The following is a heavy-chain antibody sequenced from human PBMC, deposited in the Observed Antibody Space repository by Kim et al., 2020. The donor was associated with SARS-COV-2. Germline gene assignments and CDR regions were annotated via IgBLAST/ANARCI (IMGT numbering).Heavy chain of an antibody. D-gene: IGHD6-13*01. J-gene: IGHJ3*02. CDR2: T. V-gene: IGHV3-23*01. Sequence: TYYADPVKGRFTISRDNSKNTLYLQMNSLRAEDTAVYYCAKVSSSAFDIWGQGTMVTVSS. CDR3: AKVSSSAFDI.